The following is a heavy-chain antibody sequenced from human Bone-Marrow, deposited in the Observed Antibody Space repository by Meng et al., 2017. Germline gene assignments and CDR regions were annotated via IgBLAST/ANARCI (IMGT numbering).Heavy chain of an antibody. Sequence: SETLSLTCAVYGGSFRGYYWSWIRQSPGKGLEWIGEINDRGTTNYDPPLKSRVTISVDTSKNQFSLKLSSVTAADTAVYYCARGRRYYYYGMDVWGQGTTVTVSS. CDR3: ARGRRYYYYGMDV. CDR2: INDRGTT. J-gene: IGHJ6*02. CDR1: GGSFRGYY. V-gene: IGHV4-34*01.